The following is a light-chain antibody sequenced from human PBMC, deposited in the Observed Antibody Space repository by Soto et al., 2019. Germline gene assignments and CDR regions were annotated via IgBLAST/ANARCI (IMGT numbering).Light chain of an antibody. J-gene: IGKJ5*01. CDR2: DAS. Sequence: EIVLTQSPDTLSLSPGERATLSCRASQSIRSERLAWYQQKPGQAPRLVIFDASNRASGMPERFSGSGSGTDFTLTISRLEPEDFAVYYCQQYGSSPTWTFGQGTRLEIK. CDR3: QQYGSSPTWT. CDR1: QSIRSER. V-gene: IGKV3-20*01.